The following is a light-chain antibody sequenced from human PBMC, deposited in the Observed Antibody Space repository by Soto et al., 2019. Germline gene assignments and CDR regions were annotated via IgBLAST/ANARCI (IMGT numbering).Light chain of an antibody. V-gene: IGKV4-1*01. J-gene: IGKJ1*01. CDR3: QKDYSTPVK. CDR1: RSFLHRSKNKNY. CDR2: WAS. Sequence: DIVPTQSPELLAVSLCETATINCKASRSFLHRSKNKNYLGWYQKKAGQPPKLLIYWASNRESGVPDRFSGSGSGTDFTLTISRLEAEDVAVYYCQKDYSTPVKFGQGTKVDIK.